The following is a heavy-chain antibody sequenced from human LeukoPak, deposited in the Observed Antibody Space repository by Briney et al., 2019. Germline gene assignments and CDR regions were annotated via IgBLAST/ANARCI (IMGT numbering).Heavy chain of an antibody. CDR2: IKHDGSEA. CDR1: RFTFSSYW. V-gene: IGHV3-7*01. J-gene: IGHJ3*02. CDR3: ARYITRIDSGGGDKYDAFDM. Sequence: GGSLRLSCGASRFTFSSYWMTWVRQAPGKGLEWVANIKHDGSEAYYLDSVKGRFTISRDNARTSLLLQMHSLRAEDTAVYYCARYITRIDSGGGDKYDAFDMWGQGTMVTVSS. D-gene: IGHD4/OR15-4a*01.